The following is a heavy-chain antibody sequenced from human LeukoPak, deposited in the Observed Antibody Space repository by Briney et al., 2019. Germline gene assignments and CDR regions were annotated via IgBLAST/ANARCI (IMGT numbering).Heavy chain of an antibody. Sequence: GSLRLSCAASGFTFSSYAMHWVRQAPGKGLEYVSAISSNGGSTYYANSVKGRFTISRDNSKNTLYLQMGSLRAEDMAVYYCAREGPLRLGELSLSHWGQGTLVTVSS. CDR2: ISSNGGST. V-gene: IGHV3-64*01. D-gene: IGHD3-16*02. CDR3: AREGPLRLGELSLSH. CDR1: GFTFSSYA. J-gene: IGHJ4*02.